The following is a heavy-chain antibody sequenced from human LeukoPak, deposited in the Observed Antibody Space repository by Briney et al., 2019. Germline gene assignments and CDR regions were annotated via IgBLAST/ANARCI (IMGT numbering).Heavy chain of an antibody. CDR3: ASPMTFMVRGLHGIDGFDI. D-gene: IGHD3-10*01. CDR1: GGSVSYYY. Sequence: SETLSLTCTVSGGSVSYYYWSWIRQPPGKGPEWIGHIQHSGGTHYNSSLKSRVTISADRSKNQFSLKLNSVTAADTAVYYCASPMTFMVRGLHGIDGFDIWGQGTMVTVSS. J-gene: IGHJ3*02. V-gene: IGHV4-59*02. CDR2: IQHSGGT.